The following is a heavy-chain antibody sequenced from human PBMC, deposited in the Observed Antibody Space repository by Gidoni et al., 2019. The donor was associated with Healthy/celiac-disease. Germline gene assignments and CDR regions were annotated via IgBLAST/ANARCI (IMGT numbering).Heavy chain of an antibody. D-gene: IGHD2-8*01. J-gene: IGHJ5*02. CDR3: ARVKDEDIVLPWFDP. CDR2: IWYDGSNK. Sequence: QVQLVESGGGVVQPGRSLSLSCAAYGFTFSSYGMHWVRQAPGKGLEGVAVIWYDGSNKYYADSVKGRFTISRDNSKNTLYLQMNSLRAEDTAVYYCARVKDEDIVLPWFDPWGQGTLVTVSS. V-gene: IGHV3-33*01. CDR1: GFTFSSYG.